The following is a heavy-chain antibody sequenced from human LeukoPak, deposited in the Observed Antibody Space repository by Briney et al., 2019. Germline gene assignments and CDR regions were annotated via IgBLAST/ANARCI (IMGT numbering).Heavy chain of an antibody. J-gene: IGHJ3*02. D-gene: IGHD4-17*01. Sequence: PGRSXRLSCAASGFTFSRYGXXXVRQAPRKGXXXXXXISEDGTKKYYADSGXXXFSXXRHNSRSRLYLQMNSLRGEDTAIYYCARDMHGDYANAFDMWGQGTLVTVSS. CDR3: ARDMHGDYANAFDM. V-gene: IGHV3-30-3*01. CDR1: GFTFSRYG. CDR2: ISEDGTKK.